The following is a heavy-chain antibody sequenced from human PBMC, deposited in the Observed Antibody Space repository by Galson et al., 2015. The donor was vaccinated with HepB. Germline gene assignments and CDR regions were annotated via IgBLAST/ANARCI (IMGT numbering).Heavy chain of an antibody. D-gene: IGHD7-27*01. Sequence: SLRLSCAASGFTFSNYGMHWVRQAPGKGLEWVALIWYDGSDKFYADSVKGRFAISRDKAKNTLYLQMNSLRAEDTAVYYCAKELGNFDYWGQGTLVTVSS. J-gene: IGHJ4*02. CDR3: AKELGNFDY. V-gene: IGHV3-33*03. CDR2: IWYDGSDK. CDR1: GFTFSNYG.